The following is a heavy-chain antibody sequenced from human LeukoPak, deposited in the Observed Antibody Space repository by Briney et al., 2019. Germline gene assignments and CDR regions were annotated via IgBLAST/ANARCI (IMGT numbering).Heavy chain of an antibody. CDR3: ARGERAIPIYY. D-gene: IGHD3-10*01. V-gene: IGHV1-69*05. CDR1: GGSFSNYA. J-gene: IGHJ4*02. Sequence: SVKVSCKASGGSFSNYAISWVRQAPGQGLEWMGGIIPILGSATYAQHFQGRVTITMDESTTTAYMELSSLRPGDTAVFYCARGERAIPIYYWGQGTLVTVSS. CDR2: IIPILGSA.